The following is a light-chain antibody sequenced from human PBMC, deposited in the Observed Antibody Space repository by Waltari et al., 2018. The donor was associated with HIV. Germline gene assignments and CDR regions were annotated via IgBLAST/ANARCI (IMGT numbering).Light chain of an antibody. CDR3: ATWDDNLSGVV. CDR2: RND. J-gene: IGLJ2*01. CDR1: SSNIGRND. Sequence: QSVLTQPPSASGTPGQKVTISCSGSSSNIGRNDVFWYQQLPGAAPKLLMYRNDQRPSGVPDRFSASKSGTSASLAISGLRSEDEADYTCATWDDNLSGVVFGGGTKLDVL. V-gene: IGLV1-47*01.